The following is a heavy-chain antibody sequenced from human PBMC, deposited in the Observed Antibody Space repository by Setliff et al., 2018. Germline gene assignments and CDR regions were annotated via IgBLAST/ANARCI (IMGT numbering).Heavy chain of an antibody. Sequence: ASVKVSCKASGYTFTAYYMHWVRQAPGQGLEWMGVINPGDGSTTYAQKFQGRVKMTRDTSTNTVYMQLNSLRFEDRAVYYRARENTAKNFWGEESDYWGQGTLVTAPQ. J-gene: IGHJ4*02. CDR3: ARENTAKNFWGEESDY. V-gene: IGHV1-46*01. CDR2: INPGDGST. CDR1: GYTFTAYY. D-gene: IGHD3-3*01.